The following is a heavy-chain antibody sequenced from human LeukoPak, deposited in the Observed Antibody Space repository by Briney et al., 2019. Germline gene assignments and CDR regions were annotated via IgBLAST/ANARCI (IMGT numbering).Heavy chain of an antibody. Sequence: PSETLSLTCAVSGDFIKNGAYTWSWIRQPPGKGLEWIGDIYHSGSTNYNPSLKSRVTLSVDMSKNQFSLNLSSVTAADTAVYWCARQRTVSTTRGFDIWGQGTMVTVSS. CDR3: ARQRTVSTTRGFDI. V-gene: IGHV4-30-2*01. J-gene: IGHJ3*02. CDR1: GDFIKNGAYT. CDR2: IYHSGST. D-gene: IGHD5/OR15-5a*01.